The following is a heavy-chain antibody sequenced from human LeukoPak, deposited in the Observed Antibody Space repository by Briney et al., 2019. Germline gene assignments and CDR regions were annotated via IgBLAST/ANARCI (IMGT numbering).Heavy chain of an antibody. V-gene: IGHV3-23*01. Sequence: PGGSLRLSCAASGFTFSSYAMSWVRQAPGKGLEWVSAISGSGGSTYYADSVKGRFTISRDNSKNTLYLQMNSLRAEDTAVYYCAKDLGYYYDSSGFPEAFDIWGQGTMVTVSS. J-gene: IGHJ3*02. CDR2: ISGSGGST. D-gene: IGHD3-22*01. CDR3: AKDLGYYYDSSGFPEAFDI. CDR1: GFTFSSYA.